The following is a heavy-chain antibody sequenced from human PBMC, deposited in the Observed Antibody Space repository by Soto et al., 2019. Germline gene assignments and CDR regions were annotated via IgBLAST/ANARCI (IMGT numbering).Heavy chain of an antibody. CDR3: ARDGDYGDYGGDYYYYYYMDV. CDR2: IYSGGST. J-gene: IGHJ6*03. V-gene: IGHV3-66*01. CDR1: GFTVSSNY. Sequence: EVQLVESGGGLVQPGGSLRLSCAASGFTVSSNYMSWVRQAPGKWLEWGSVIYSGGSTYYADSVKGRFTISRDNSKNTLYLQMNSLRAEDTAVYYCARDGDYGDYGGDYYYYYYMDVWGKGTTVTVSS. D-gene: IGHD4-17*01.